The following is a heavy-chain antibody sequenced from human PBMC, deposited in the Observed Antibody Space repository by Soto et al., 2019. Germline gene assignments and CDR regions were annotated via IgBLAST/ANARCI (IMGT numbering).Heavy chain of an antibody. V-gene: IGHV3-33*01. D-gene: IGHD1-26*01. CDR1: GFTFSSYG. Sequence: GGSLRLSCAASGFTFSSYGMHWVRQAPGKGLEWVAVIWYDGSNKYYADSVKGRFTISRDNSKNTLYLQMNSLRAEDTAVYYWSRNGVGATQYYYYGMDVWGQGTTVTVSS. J-gene: IGHJ6*02. CDR3: SRNGVGATQYYYYGMDV. CDR2: IWYDGSNK.